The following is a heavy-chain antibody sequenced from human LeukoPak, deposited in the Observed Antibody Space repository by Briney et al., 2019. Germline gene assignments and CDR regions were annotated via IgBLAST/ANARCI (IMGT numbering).Heavy chain of an antibody. J-gene: IGHJ4*02. CDR1: GYTLTELS. CDR3: ATFIHSKTPFTMIVVALY. CDR2: FDPEDGET. V-gene: IGHV1-24*01. Sequence: ASVKVSCKVSGYTLTELSMHWVRQAPGKGLEWMGGFDPEDGETIYAQKFQGRVTMTEDTSTDTAYMELSSLRSEDTAVYYCATFIHSKTPFTMIVVALYWGQGTLVTVSS. D-gene: IGHD3-22*01.